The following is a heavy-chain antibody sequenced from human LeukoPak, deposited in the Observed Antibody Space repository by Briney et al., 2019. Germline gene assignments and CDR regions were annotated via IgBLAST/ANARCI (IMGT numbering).Heavy chain of an antibody. Sequence: GGSLRLSCAASGFTFSSSAMSWVRQAPGKGLEWVAVISYDGSNKYYADSVKGRFTISRDNSKNTLYLQMNSLRAEDTAVYYCATLPGIAVAGYFDYWGQGTLVTVSS. J-gene: IGHJ4*02. CDR1: GFTFSSSA. D-gene: IGHD6-19*01. CDR2: ISYDGSNK. V-gene: IGHV3-30-3*01. CDR3: ATLPGIAVAGYFDY.